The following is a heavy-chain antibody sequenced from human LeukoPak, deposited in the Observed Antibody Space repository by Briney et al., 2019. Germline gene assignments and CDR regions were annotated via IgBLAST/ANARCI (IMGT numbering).Heavy chain of an antibody. CDR1: GGTFSSYA. J-gene: IGHJ4*02. D-gene: IGHD2-2*01. CDR3: ASRLYCSNTRCRNFPFAY. CDR2: IIPIFGTA. Sequence: SVTVSCKASGGTFSSYAINWVRQAPGQGLEWMGGIIPIFGTANYAQKFQDRVTITADESTSTAYMELSSLRSEDTAIYYCASRLYCSNTRCRNFPFAYWGQGTLVTVSS. V-gene: IGHV1-69*13.